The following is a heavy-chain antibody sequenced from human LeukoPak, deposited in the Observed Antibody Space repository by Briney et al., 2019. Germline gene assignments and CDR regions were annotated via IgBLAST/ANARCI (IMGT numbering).Heavy chain of an antibody. CDR2: IKQDGSEK. Sequence: GGSLRLSCAASGFTFSSYWMSWVRQAPGKGLEWVANIKQDGSEKYYVDSVKGRFTISRDNAKNSLYPQMNSLRAEDTAVYYCARGMSGYSGYGHDAFDIWGQGTMVTVSS. J-gene: IGHJ3*02. V-gene: IGHV3-7*05. D-gene: IGHD5-12*01. CDR1: GFTFSSYW. CDR3: ARGMSGYSGYGHDAFDI.